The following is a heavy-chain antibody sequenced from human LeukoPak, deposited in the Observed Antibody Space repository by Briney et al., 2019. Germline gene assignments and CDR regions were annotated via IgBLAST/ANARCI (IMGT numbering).Heavy chain of an antibody. D-gene: IGHD3-10*01. CDR2: IKPDGTTK. Sequence: GGSLRLSCAASGFPFSSYSMTWVRQAPGKGLEWVANIKPDGTTKFYVDSVKGRFTISRDNSKNTLYLQMNSLRAEDTAVYYCARGGSGSYYRKILDYWGQGTLVTVSS. V-gene: IGHV3-7*03. J-gene: IGHJ4*02. CDR3: ARGGSGSYYRKILDY. CDR1: GFPFSSYS.